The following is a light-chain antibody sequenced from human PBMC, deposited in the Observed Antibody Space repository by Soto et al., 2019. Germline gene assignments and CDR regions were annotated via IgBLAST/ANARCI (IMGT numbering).Light chain of an antibody. CDR2: EVS. Sequence: QSVLTQPASVSVSPGQSITISCTGTSSDVGGYNYVSWYQQHPGKAPKLMIYEVSNRPSGVSNRFSGSKSGNTASLTISGLQAEDEADYYCSSYTSSSIYVFGTGTKV. CDR1: SSDVGGYNY. J-gene: IGLJ1*01. CDR3: SSYTSSSIYV. V-gene: IGLV2-14*01.